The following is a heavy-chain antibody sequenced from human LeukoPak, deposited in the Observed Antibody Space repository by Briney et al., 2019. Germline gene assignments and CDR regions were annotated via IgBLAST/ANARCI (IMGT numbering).Heavy chain of an antibody. Sequence: SQTLSLTCAISGDSVSSNSAAWNWIRQSPSRVLEWLGRTYYRSKWYNDYAVSVESRITINPDIYKNQFSLQLNSVTPEDTAVYYCARDVRRVVGAWGQGTLVTVSS. CDR2: TYYRSKWYN. CDR3: ARDVRRVVGA. CDR1: GDSVSSNSAA. J-gene: IGHJ5*02. D-gene: IGHD2-15*01. V-gene: IGHV6-1*01.